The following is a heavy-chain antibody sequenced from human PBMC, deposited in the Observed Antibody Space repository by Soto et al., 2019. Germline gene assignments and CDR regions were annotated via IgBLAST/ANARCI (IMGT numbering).Heavy chain of an antibody. CDR3: ARAHSSSGAFDI. J-gene: IGHJ3*02. CDR2: IIPILGIA. V-gene: IGHV1-69*02. CDR1: GGTFSSYT. D-gene: IGHD6-6*01. Sequence: QVQLVQSGAEVKKPGSSVKVSCTASGGTFSSYTISWVRQAPGQGLEWMGRIIPILGIANYAQKFQGRVTITADKSTSTAYMELSSLRSEDTAVYYCARAHSSSGAFDIWGQGTMVTVSS.